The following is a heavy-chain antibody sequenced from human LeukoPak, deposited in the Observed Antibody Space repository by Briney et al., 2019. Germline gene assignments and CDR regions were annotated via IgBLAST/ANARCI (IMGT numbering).Heavy chain of an antibody. CDR1: GGTFSSYA. Sequence: SVKVSCKASGGTFSSYAISWVRQAPGQGLEWMGGIIPIFGTANYAQKFQGRVTITADESTSTAYMELSSLRSEDTAVYYCARTLLKRPLMSYYFDYWGQGTLVTVSS. D-gene: IGHD2-8*01. CDR3: ARTLLKRPLMSYYFDY. J-gene: IGHJ4*02. CDR2: IIPIFGTA. V-gene: IGHV1-69*13.